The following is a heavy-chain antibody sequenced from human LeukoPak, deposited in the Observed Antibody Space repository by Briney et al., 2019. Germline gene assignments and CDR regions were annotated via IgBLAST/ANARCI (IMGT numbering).Heavy chain of an antibody. D-gene: IGHD3-10*01. CDR2: MSAYNGNT. CDR3: SRVVTMVRDNWFDP. CDR1: GGTFSSYG. J-gene: IGHJ5*02. V-gene: IGHV1-18*01. Sequence: GASVKVSCKASGGTFSSYGISWVRQAPGQGREWMGWMSAYNGNTNYAQKLQGRVTMTTDTSTSTAYMELRSLRSDDTAVYYCSRVVTMVRDNWFDPWGQGTLVTVSS.